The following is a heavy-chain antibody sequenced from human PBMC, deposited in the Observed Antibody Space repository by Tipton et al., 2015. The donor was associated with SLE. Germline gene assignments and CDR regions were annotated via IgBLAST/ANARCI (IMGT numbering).Heavy chain of an antibody. V-gene: IGHV4-31*03. D-gene: IGHD3-22*01. CDR2: IYYSGST. CDR1: GDSISSGGYF. CDR3: ARVGHGFDSSGYNSRYYYYMDI. J-gene: IGHJ6*03. Sequence: TLSLTCTVSGDSISSGGYFWSWIRQHPGKGLEWIGYIYYSGSTYYNPSLKSRVTISVDTSKNQFSLRLTSATAADTAVYYCARVGHGFDSSGYNSRYYYYMDIWGKGTTVTVSS.